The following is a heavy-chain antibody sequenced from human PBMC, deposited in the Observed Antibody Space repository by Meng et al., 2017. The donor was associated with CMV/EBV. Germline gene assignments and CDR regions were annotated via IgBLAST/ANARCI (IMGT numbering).Heavy chain of an antibody. CDR3: AREGRTYYYDSSGYYYVDNWFDP. CDR2: ISSSGSTI. J-gene: IGHJ5*02. Sequence: GESLKISCAASGFTFSDYYMSWIRQAPGKGLEWVSYISSSGSTIYYADSVKGRFTISRDNAKYSLYLQMNSLRAEDTAVYYCAREGRTYYYDSSGYYYVDNWFDPWGQGTLVTVAS. V-gene: IGHV3-11*01. CDR1: GFTFSDYY. D-gene: IGHD3-22*01.